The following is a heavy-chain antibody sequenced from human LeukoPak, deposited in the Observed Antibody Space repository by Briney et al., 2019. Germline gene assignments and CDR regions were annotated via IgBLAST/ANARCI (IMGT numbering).Heavy chain of an antibody. CDR2: IRSSNGRT. D-gene: IGHD3-22*01. J-gene: IGHJ4*01. Sequence: GGSLRLSCVASGFTFSSDSLSWVRQAPGRGLEWVSHIRSSNGRTYYADAVKGRFTISRDDAKNSLYLQMNSLRSEDTAVYYCASWAGIVATYSGPFDFWGHGPLVTVSA. CDR3: ASWAGIVATYSGPFDF. CDR1: GFTFSSDS. V-gene: IGHV3-48*01.